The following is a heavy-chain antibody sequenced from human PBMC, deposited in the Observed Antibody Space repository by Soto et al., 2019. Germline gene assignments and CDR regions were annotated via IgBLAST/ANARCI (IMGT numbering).Heavy chain of an antibody. CDR3: ARGVLSDSGTCY. V-gene: IGHV3-13*05. CDR2: IGTAGDP. Sequence: PGGSLRLSCAASGFTFSSYDMHWVRQATGKGLEWVSAIGTAGDPYYPGSVKGRFTISRDNAKNSLYLQMNSLRAEDTAVYYCARGVLSDSGTCYWGRGTLVTVSS. D-gene: IGHD2-15*01. CDR1: GFTFSSYD. J-gene: IGHJ4*02.